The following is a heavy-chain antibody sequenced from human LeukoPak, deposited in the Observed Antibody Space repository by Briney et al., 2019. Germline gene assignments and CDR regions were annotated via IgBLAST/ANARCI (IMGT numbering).Heavy chain of an antibody. V-gene: IGHV5-51*01. CDR3: ARRDYYYDSSGEDFDAFDI. J-gene: IGHJ3*02. CDR2: IYPGDSDT. D-gene: IGHD3-22*01. CDR1: GYSFTSYW. Sequence: GESLKISCKGSGYSFTSYWIGWVRQMPGKGLEWMGIIYPGDSDTRYSPSFQGQVTISADKSISTAYLQWSSLKASDTAMYYCARRDYYYDSSGEDFDAFDIWGQGTMVTVSS.